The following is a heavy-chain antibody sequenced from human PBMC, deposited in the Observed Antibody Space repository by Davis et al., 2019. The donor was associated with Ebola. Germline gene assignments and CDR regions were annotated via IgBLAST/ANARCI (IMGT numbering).Heavy chain of an antibody. D-gene: IGHD2-2*01. CDR3: ARGYCSSTSCYDYYYGMDV. V-gene: IGHV4-4*02. J-gene: IGHJ6*04. CDR2: IYHSGST. CDR1: GGSISSSNW. Sequence: MPSETLSLTCAVSGGSISSSNWWSWVRLPPGMGLEWIGEIYHSGSTNYNPSLKSRVTISVDKSKNQFSLKLSSVTAADTAVYYCARGYCSSTSCYDYYYGMDVWGKGTTVTVSS.